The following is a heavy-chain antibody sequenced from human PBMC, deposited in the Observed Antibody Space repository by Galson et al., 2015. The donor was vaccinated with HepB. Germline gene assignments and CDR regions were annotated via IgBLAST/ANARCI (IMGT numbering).Heavy chain of an antibody. V-gene: IGHV1-58*01. D-gene: IGHD2-21*01. J-gene: IGHJ4*02. CDR2: IVVGSGNT. CDR3: AGNRGGDLDY. Sequence: SVKVSCKASGFTFTSSAVQWVRQARGQRLEWIGWIVVGSGNTNYAQKFQERVTITRDMSTSTAYMELSSVTAADTAVYYCAGNRGGDLDYWGQGTLVTVSS. CDR1: GFTFTSSA.